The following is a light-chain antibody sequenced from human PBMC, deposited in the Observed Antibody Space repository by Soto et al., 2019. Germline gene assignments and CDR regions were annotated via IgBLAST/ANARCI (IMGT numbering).Light chain of an antibody. V-gene: IGLV1-44*01. CDR1: SSNIGSNT. CDR3: AAWDDSLNAL. CDR2: SNN. Sequence: QSVLTQPPSASGTPGQRVTISCSGSSSNIGSNTVNWYQQLPGTAPKLLIYSNNQRPSGVPDRFSGSKSGTSASLAISGLQSEDEADYYYAAWDDSLNALFGTGTKVTVL. J-gene: IGLJ1*01.